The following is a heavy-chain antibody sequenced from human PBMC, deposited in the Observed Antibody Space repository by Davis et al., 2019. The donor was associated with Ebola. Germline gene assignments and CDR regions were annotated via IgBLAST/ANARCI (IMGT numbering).Heavy chain of an antibody. CDR3: ARATLGPDY. CDR1: GFSFNDYW. V-gene: IGHV3-7*03. CDR2: IKQDGNEK. D-gene: IGHD3-16*01. J-gene: IGHJ4*02. Sequence: GESLKISCAASGFSFNDYWMSWVRQAPGKGLEWVANIKQDGNEKYYVDSVKGRFTISRDNAKNSVYLQMNSLRAEDTAVYYCARATLGPDYWGQGTLVTVSS.